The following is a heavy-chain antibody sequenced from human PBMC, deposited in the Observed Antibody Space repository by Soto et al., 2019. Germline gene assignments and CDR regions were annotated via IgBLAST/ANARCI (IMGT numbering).Heavy chain of an antibody. CDR1: GGSISSGGYY. J-gene: IGHJ5*02. CDR2: IYYSGST. Sequence: QVQLQESGPGLVKPSQTLSLTCTVSGGSISSGGYYWSWIRQHPGKGLEWIGYIYYSGSTYYNPSLKSRVTISVDTSKNQFSLKLSSVTAADTAVYYCARGSPSSGYYLHSWFDPWGQGTLVTVSS. V-gene: IGHV4-31*03. CDR3: ARGSPSSGYYLHSWFDP. D-gene: IGHD3-22*01.